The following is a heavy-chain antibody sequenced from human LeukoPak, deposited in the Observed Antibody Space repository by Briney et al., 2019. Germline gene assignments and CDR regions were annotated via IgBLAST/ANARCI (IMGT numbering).Heavy chain of an antibody. CDR2: ISYDGSNK. J-gene: IGHJ4*02. CDR3: ASWELLDY. CDR1: GFTFSSYA. D-gene: IGHD1-26*01. V-gene: IGHV3-30*04. Sequence: PGRSLRLSCAASGFTFSSYAMHWVRQAPGKGLEWVAVISYDGSNKYYADSVKGRFTISRGNSKNTLYLQMNSLRAEDTAVYYCASWELLDYWGQGTLVTVSS.